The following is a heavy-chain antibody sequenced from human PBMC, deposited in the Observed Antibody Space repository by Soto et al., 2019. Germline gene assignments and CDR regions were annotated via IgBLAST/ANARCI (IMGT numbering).Heavy chain of an antibody. CDR3: ARAGERFGDYYGMDV. Sequence: GASVKVSCKASGGTFSSYAISWVRQAPGQGLEWMGGIIPIFGIANYAQKFQGRVTITADESTSTAYLELSCLRSEDTAVYYCARAGERFGDYYGMDVWGQGTTVTVSS. D-gene: IGHD3-3*01. V-gene: IGHV1-69*13. J-gene: IGHJ6*02. CDR2: IIPIFGIA. CDR1: GGTFSSYA.